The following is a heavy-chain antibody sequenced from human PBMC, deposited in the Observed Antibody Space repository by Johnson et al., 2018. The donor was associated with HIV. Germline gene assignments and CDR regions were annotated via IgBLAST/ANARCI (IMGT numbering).Heavy chain of an antibody. V-gene: IGHV3-33*01. CDR1: GFTSRRYG. CDR2: IRYDGSNK. D-gene: IGHD6-19*01. CDR3: ARDLWVEVAGTGDDAFDI. J-gene: IGHJ3*02. Sequence: QMQLVESGGGVVQPGRSLRLPCAASGFTSRRYGMHWVRQAPGKGLEWVAFIRYDGSNKYYADSVKGRFTISRDNSKNTLYLQMNSLRAEDTAVYYCARDLWVEVAGTGDDAFDIWGQGTLVIVSS.